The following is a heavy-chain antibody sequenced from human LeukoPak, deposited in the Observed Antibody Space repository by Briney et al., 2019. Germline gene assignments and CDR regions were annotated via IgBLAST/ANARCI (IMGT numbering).Heavy chain of an antibody. CDR2: ISYDGSNK. V-gene: IGHV3-30*04. D-gene: IGHD3-3*01. J-gene: IGHJ4*02. Sequence: GGSLRLSCAASGFTFSSYAMHWVRQAPGKGLEWVAVISYDGSNKYYADSVKGRFTISRDNSKNTLYLQMNSLRAEDTAVYYCARVRSSLTLGGTFDYWGQGTLVTVSS. CDR3: ARVRSSLTLGGTFDY. CDR1: GFTFSSYA.